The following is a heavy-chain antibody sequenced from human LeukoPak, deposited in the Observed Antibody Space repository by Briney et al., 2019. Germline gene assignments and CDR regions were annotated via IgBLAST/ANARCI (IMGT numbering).Heavy chain of an antibody. D-gene: IGHD3-22*01. Sequence: ASVKVSCKASGGTFSSYTISWVRQAPGQGLEWMGRIIPILGIANYAQKFQGRVTITADKSTSTAYMELSSLRSEDTAVYYYARDIAYYDSSGGPNWFDPWGQGTLVTVSS. J-gene: IGHJ5*02. CDR2: IIPILGIA. V-gene: IGHV1-69*04. CDR1: GGTFSSYT. CDR3: ARDIAYYDSSGGPNWFDP.